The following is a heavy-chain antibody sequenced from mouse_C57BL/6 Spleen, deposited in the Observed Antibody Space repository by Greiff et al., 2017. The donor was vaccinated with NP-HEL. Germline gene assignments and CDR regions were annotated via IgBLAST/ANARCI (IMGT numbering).Heavy chain of an antibody. D-gene: IGHD2-2*01. CDR2: FHPYNDDT. Sequence: VQLQQSGAELVKPGASVKMSCKASGYTFTTYPIEWMKQNHGKSLEWIGNFHPYNDDTKYNEKFKGKATLTVEKSSSTVYLELSRLTSDGSAVYYCARRGYDSYWYFDVWGTGTTVTVSS. V-gene: IGHV1-47*01. J-gene: IGHJ1*03. CDR1: GYTFTTYP. CDR3: ARRGYDSYWYFDV.